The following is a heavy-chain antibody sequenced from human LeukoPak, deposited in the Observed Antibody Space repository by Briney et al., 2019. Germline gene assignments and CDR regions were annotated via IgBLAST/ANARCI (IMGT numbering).Heavy chain of an antibody. V-gene: IGHV3-74*01. J-gene: IGHJ4*02. D-gene: IGHD3/OR15-3a*01. Sequence: GGPLRLSCAASGFTFSSHWMHWVRKVPGKGPVSVSRIESDGRTAYADSVKGRFIISRDNAKNTLYLQMNSLRVEDTAVYYCARDGRGPDYWGQGTLVTVSS. CDR3: ARDGRGPDY. CDR2: IESDGRT. CDR1: GFTFSSHW.